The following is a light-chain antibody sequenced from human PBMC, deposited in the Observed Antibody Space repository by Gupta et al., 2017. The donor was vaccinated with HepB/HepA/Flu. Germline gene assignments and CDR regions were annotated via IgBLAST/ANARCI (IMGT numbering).Light chain of an antibody. Sequence: QSALTQPASVSGSPGPSITIYCPGTNSDVGSYNSVSWYQQHPGKVPELMIYDVSNRPSGVSDRFSGSKSGTTASLTISELQAEDEADYDCSSYTTFNTQVFGGGTRLTVL. CDR1: NSDVGSYNS. CDR2: DVS. V-gene: IGLV2-14*03. J-gene: IGLJ3*02. CDR3: SSYTTFNTQV.